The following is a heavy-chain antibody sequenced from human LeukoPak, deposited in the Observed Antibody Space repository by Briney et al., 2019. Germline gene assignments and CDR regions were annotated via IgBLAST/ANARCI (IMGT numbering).Heavy chain of an antibody. CDR1: GGFISSSSYY. CDR2: IYYSGST. V-gene: IGHV4-39*01. Sequence: PSETLSLTCTVSGGFISSSSYYWGWIRQPPGKGLEWIGSIYYSGSTYYNPSLKSRVTISVDTSKNQFSLKLSSVTAADTAVYYCARTFYDFWSGYLNWFDPWGQGTLVTVSS. CDR3: ARTFYDFWSGYLNWFDP. J-gene: IGHJ5*02. D-gene: IGHD3-3*01.